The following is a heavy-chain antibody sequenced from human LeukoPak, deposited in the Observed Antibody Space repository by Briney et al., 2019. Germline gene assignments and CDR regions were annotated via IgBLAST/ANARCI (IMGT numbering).Heavy chain of an antibody. CDR1: GYTFTDYY. CDR3: ARGGWELQSLAPY. D-gene: IGHD1-26*01. J-gene: IGHJ4*02. V-gene: IGHV1-2*02. CDR2: INPNSGGT. Sequence: ASVTVSFKASGYTFTDYYLHWVRQAPGQGLEWMGWINPNSGGTNYAQKFQGRVTMTRDTSISTAYMELSRLRSDDTAVYYCARGGWELQSLAPYWGQGTLVTVSS.